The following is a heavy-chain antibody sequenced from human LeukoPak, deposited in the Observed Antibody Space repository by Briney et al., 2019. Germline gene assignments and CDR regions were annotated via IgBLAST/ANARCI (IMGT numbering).Heavy chain of an antibody. CDR1: GFTFSSYA. Sequence: GGSPRLSCAASGFTFSSYAMSWVRQAPGKGLEWVSAISGSGGSTYYADSVKGRFTISRDISKNTLYLQMNSLRAEDTAVYYCAKEGRVAVSGLYLDHWGQGTLVTVSS. D-gene: IGHD6-19*01. CDR2: ISGSGGST. CDR3: AKEGRVAVSGLYLDH. J-gene: IGHJ4*02. V-gene: IGHV3-23*01.